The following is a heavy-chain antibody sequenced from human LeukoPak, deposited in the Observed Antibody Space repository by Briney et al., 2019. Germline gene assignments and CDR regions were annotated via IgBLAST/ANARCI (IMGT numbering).Heavy chain of an antibody. D-gene: IGHD3-16*01. CDR1: GGSISSYY. CDR3: ARGNVWSGLDY. J-gene: IGHJ4*02. CDR2: IYYSGST. Sequence: SETLSLTCTVSGGSISSYYWSWIRQPPGKGLEWIGYIYYSGSTNYNPSLKSRVTISVDTSKNQFSLKLSSVTAADTAVCYCARGNVWSGLDYWGQGTLVTVSS. V-gene: IGHV4-59*01.